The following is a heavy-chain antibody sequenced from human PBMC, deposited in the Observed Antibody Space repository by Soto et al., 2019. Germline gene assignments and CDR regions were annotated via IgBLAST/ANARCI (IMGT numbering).Heavy chain of an antibody. V-gene: IGHV1-18*01. J-gene: IGHJ5*02. CDR1: GYTFTSYG. D-gene: IGHD2-15*01. Sequence: GASVKVSCKASGYTFTSYGISWVRQAPGQGLEWMGWISAYNGNTNYAQKLQGRVTVTTDTSTSTAYMELRSLRSDDTAVYYCARAGRDIVVVVAAIGQNWFDPWGQGTLVTVSS. CDR3: ARAGRDIVVVVAAIGQNWFDP. CDR2: ISAYNGNT.